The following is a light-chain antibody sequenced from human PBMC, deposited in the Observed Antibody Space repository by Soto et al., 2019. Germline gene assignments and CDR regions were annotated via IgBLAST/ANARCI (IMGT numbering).Light chain of an antibody. V-gene: IGKV3-20*01. CDR2: GAS. Sequence: EIVLTRSPGTLSLSPGERATLSCRASQSVSSSYLAWYQQKPGQPPRLLIYGASSRATGIPDRFSGSGSGTDFTLTISRLEPEDFAVFYCQQYDSLPITFGQGTRLEIK. CDR1: QSVSSSY. J-gene: IGKJ5*01. CDR3: QQYDSLPIT.